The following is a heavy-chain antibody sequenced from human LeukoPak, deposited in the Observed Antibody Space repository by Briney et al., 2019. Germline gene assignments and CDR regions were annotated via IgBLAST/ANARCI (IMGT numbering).Heavy chain of an antibody. V-gene: IGHV3-7*02. CDR1: GFTFSGYW. D-gene: IGHD3-16*01. CDR2: IKQDGSKT. CDR3: EGGTY. J-gene: IGHJ4*02. Sequence: GGSLRLSCAASGFTFSGYWMNWVRQSPGKGLEWVASIKQDGSKTSYVDSVRGRFTISRDNAKNSLFLQMNSLRAEDTAVYYCEGGTYWGQGTLVTVSS.